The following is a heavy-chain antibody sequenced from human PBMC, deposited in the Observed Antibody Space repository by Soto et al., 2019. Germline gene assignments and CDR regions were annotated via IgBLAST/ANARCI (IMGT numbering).Heavy chain of an antibody. CDR1: GGSISSSSYY. CDR3: ARPYYDFWSGYPYNWFDP. Sequence: SSETLSLTCTVSGGSISSSSYYWGWIRQPPGKGLEWIGSIYYSGSTYYNPSLKSRVTISVDTSKNQFSLKLSSVTAADTAVYYCARPYYDFWSGYPYNWFDPWGQGTLVTVSS. CDR2: IYYSGST. D-gene: IGHD3-3*01. V-gene: IGHV4-39*01. J-gene: IGHJ5*02.